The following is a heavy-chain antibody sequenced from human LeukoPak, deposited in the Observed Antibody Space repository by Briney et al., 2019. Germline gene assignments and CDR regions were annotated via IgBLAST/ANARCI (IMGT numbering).Heavy chain of an antibody. D-gene: IGHD6-13*01. CDR3: ARYNVGSNWAQAFDV. V-gene: IGHV4-59*01. CDR2: IYYRGNT. CDR1: DDSINDYY. Sequence: MPSETLSLTCTVSDDSINDYYWNWIRQPPGKGLEWIGFIYYRGNTNYNPSLKSRVTISIDTSKSQFSLKLSSVTTADTAVYYCARYNVGSNWAQAFDVWGQGTMVTVSS. J-gene: IGHJ3*01.